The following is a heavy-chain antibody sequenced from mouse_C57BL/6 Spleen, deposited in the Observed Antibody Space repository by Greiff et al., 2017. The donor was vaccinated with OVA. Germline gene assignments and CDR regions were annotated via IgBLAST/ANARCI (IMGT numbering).Heavy chain of an antibody. CDR3: ARKGNSGYGSGAMDY. CDR2: IYPRSGNT. J-gene: IGHJ4*01. D-gene: IGHD2-2*01. V-gene: IGHV1-81*01. CDR1: GYTFTSYG. Sequence: QVQLQQSGAELARPGASVKLSCKASGYTFTSYGISWVKQRTGQGLEWIGEIYPRSGNTYYNEKFKGKATLTADKVSSTAYMELRSLTSEDSAVYFCARKGNSGYGSGAMDYWGQGTSVTVSS.